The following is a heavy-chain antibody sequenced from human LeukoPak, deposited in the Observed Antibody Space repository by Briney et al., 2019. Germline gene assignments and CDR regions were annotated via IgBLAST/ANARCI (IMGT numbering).Heavy chain of an antibody. D-gene: IGHD3-3*01. Sequence: PGGSLRLSCAASGFTFSGSAMHWVRQASGKGLEWVGRIRSKANTYATAYAASVKGRFTISRDDSKNTAYLQMNSLKTEDTAVYYCTRLSRSADAFDIWGQGTMVTVSS. CDR1: GFTFSGSA. J-gene: IGHJ3*02. CDR2: IRSKANTYAT. CDR3: TRLSRSADAFDI. V-gene: IGHV3-73*01.